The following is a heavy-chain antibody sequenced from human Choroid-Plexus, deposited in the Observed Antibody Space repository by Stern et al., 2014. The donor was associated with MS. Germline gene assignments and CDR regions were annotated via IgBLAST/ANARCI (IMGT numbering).Heavy chain of an antibody. CDR2: VSYDGSNK. V-gene: IGHV3-30*18. Sequence: VQLVESGGGVVQPGRPLRLSCEASGFTLGSCAMHWVRQAPGQGLEGVAGVSYDGSNKYYADSVKGRITISRDNSQNTLYMQMSSLRPEDTAVYYCAKDRQYVTYFFDHWGQGSLVTVSS. J-gene: IGHJ5*02. D-gene: IGHD2-2*01. CDR3: AKDRQYVTYFFDH. CDR1: GFTLGSCA.